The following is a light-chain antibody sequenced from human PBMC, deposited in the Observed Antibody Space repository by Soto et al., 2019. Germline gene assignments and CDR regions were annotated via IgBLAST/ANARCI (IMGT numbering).Light chain of an antibody. J-gene: IGLJ1*01. V-gene: IGLV1-47*01. CDR1: SSNIGSNY. Sequence: QSVLTQPPSASGTPGQRVTISCYGSSSNIGSNYVYWYQQLPGTAPKLLIYRNNQRPSGVPDRFSGSKSGTSASLAISGLRSEDEADYYCAAWDASLSGPYVFGTGTKLTVL. CDR3: AAWDASLSGPYV. CDR2: RNN.